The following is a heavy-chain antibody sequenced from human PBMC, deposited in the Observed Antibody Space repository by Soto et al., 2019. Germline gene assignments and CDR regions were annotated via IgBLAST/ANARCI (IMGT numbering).Heavy chain of an antibody. Sequence: QVQLVESGGGLVKPGGSLRLSCAASGFTFSDYYMSWIHQAPGKGLEWVSYISSSGSTIYYADSVKGRFTISRDNAKNSLYLQMNRLRAEDTAVYYCARDSPVAAAAVRDYYYGMDVWGQGTTVTVSS. CDR3: ARDSPVAAAAVRDYYYGMDV. CDR2: ISSSGSTI. J-gene: IGHJ6*02. D-gene: IGHD6-13*01. V-gene: IGHV3-11*01. CDR1: GFTFSDYY.